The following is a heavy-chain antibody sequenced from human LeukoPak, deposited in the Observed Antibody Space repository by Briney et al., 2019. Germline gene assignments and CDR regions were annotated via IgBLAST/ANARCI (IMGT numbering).Heavy chain of an antibody. J-gene: IGHJ6*03. Sequence: ASVKVSCKASGGTFSSYAISWVRQAPGQGLEWMGGIIPIFGTANYAQKFQGRVTITADESTSTAYMELSSLRSEDTAVYYCARVGYCSSTSCYIGYYYYYYMDVWGKGTTVTVSS. D-gene: IGHD2-2*02. CDR3: ARVGYCSSTSCYIGYYYYYYMDV. CDR1: GGTFSSYA. V-gene: IGHV1-69*01. CDR2: IIPIFGTA.